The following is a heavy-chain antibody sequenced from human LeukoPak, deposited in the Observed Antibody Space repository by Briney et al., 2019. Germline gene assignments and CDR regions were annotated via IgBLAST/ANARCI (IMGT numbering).Heavy chain of an antibody. CDR1: GGSISSYY. CDR2: IYYSGST. CDR3: ARGTYGSSWQLEHFDY. J-gene: IGHJ4*02. D-gene: IGHD6-13*01. Sequence: SETLSLTCTVSGGSISSYYWSWIRQPPGKGLEWIGYIYYSGSTNYNPSLKSRVTISVDTSKNQFSLKLSPLTAADTAVYYCARGTYGSSWQLEHFDYWGQGTLVTVSS. V-gene: IGHV4-59*01.